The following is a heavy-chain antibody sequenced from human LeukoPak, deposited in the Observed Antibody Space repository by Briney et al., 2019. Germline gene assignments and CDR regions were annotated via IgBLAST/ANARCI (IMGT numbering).Heavy chain of an antibody. CDR2: IYRTGST. Sequence: SETLSLTCTVSGYSISTGYYWGWIRQPPGKGLQWIGSIYRTGSTYYNPSLKSRVTISVDTSKNQFSLNLNSLTAADTAIYYCARVVSDSSGYNFEYWGQGTLVTVSS. J-gene: IGHJ4*02. CDR3: ARVVSDSSGYNFEY. D-gene: IGHD5-18*01. CDR1: GYSISTGYY. V-gene: IGHV4-38-2*02.